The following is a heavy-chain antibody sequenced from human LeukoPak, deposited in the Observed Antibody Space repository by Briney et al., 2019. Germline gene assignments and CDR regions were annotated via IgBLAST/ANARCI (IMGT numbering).Heavy chain of an antibody. CDR1: GYSISSGYY. CDR3: ARERLGGSYYRPVDY. J-gene: IGHJ4*02. CDR2: IYHSGST. V-gene: IGHV4-38-2*02. Sequence: SETLSLTCTVSGYSISSGYYWGWIRQPPGKGLEWIGSIYHSGSTYYNPSLKSRVTISVDTSKNQFSLKLSSVTAADTAVYYCARERLGGSYYRPVDYWGQGTLVTVSS. D-gene: IGHD1-26*01.